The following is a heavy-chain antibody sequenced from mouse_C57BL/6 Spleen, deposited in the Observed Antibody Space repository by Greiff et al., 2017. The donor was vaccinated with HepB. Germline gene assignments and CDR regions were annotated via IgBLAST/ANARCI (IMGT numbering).Heavy chain of an antibody. CDR1: GYTFTSYW. D-gene: IGHD2-2*01. Sequence: QVQLQQPGAELVRPGTSVKLSCKASGYTFTSYWMHWVKQRPGQGLEWIGVIDPSDSYTNYNQKFKGKATLTVDTSSSTAYMQLSSLTSEDSAVYYCARGEGYDADFDVWGTGTTVTVSS. J-gene: IGHJ1*03. V-gene: IGHV1-59*01. CDR2: IDPSDSYT. CDR3: ARGEGYDADFDV.